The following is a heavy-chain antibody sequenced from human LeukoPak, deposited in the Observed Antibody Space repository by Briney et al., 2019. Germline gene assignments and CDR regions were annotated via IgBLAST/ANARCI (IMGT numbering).Heavy chain of an antibody. V-gene: IGHV3-21*04. D-gene: IGHD3-10*01. CDR2: ISDNSNYI. Sequence: GGSLRLSCAASGFTFSTYAISWVRQAPGKGLEWVSSISDNSNYIYYSDSVEGRFTISRDNAKNSLYLQMNSLRAEDTALYHCARGVFYYGSGSYSPSYFDYWGQGTLVTVSS. J-gene: IGHJ4*02. CDR3: ARGVFYYGSGSYSPSYFDY. CDR1: GFTFSTYA.